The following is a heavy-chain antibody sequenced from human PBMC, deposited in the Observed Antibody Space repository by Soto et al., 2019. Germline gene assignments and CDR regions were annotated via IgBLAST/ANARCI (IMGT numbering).Heavy chain of an antibody. V-gene: IGHV3-23*01. Sequence: GGSLRLSCAASGFTFSSYAMSWVRQAPGKGLEWVSAISGSGGSTYYADSVKGRFTISRDNSKNTLYMQMNSLRAEDTAVYYCAKESRGYRSSSGPFDYWGPGTLVTVSS. CDR1: GFTFSSYA. J-gene: IGHJ4*02. D-gene: IGHD6-6*01. CDR3: AKESRGYRSSSGPFDY. CDR2: ISGSGGST.